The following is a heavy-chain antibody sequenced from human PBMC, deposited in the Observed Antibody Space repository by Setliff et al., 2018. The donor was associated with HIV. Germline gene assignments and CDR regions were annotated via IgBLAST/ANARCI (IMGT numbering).Heavy chain of an antibody. CDR3: AGGSSSGVFDY. Sequence: GASVKVSCKASGGTFSSYAISWVRQAPGQGLEWMGGIIPIFGAANYAQKFQGRVTITADESTSTAYMELSSLRSEDTAVYYCAGGSSSGVFDYWGQGTLVTVSS. J-gene: IGHJ4*02. CDR2: IIPIFGAA. D-gene: IGHD6-19*01. CDR1: GGTFSSYA. V-gene: IGHV1-69*13.